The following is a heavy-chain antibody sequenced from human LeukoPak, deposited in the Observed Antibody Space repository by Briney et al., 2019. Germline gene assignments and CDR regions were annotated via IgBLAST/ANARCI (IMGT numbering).Heavy chain of an antibody. Sequence: SETLSLTCTVYGGSFSGYYWSWIRQPPGKGLEWIGEINHSGSTNYNPSLKSRVTISVDTSKNQFSLKLSSVTAADTAVYYCARDLVRCGGDCYSFDYWGQGTLVTVSS. CDR3: ARDLVRCGGDCYSFDY. D-gene: IGHD2-21*02. CDR1: GGSFSGYY. CDR2: INHSGST. J-gene: IGHJ4*02. V-gene: IGHV4-34*01.